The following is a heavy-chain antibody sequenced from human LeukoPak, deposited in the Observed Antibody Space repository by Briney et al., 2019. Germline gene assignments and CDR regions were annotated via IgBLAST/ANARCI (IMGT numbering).Heavy chain of an antibody. J-gene: IGHJ4*02. V-gene: IGHV3-9*01. Sequence: GGSLRLSCAASGFTFSSYSMNWVRQAPGKGLERVSGISWNSGSIGYADSVKGRFTISRDNAKNFLYLQMNSLRAEDTALYYCAKAVISSEEFFDYWGQGTLVTVSS. CDR1: GFTFSSYS. D-gene: IGHD6-6*01. CDR2: ISWNSGSI. CDR3: AKAVISSEEFFDY.